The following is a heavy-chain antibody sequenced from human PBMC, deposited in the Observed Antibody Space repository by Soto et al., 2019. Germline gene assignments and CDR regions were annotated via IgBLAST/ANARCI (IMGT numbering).Heavy chain of an antibody. CDR3: ARDEAGKNWFDP. J-gene: IGHJ5*02. V-gene: IGHV1-46*03. D-gene: IGHD3-10*01. CDR2: INPSGGST. CDR1: GYTFTSYY. Sequence: QVQLVQSGAEVKKPGASVKVSCKASGYTFTSYYMHWVRQAPGQGLEWMGIINPSGGSTSYAQKFQGRVTMTRDTSTSTVYMEMSSLRSEDTAVYYCARDEAGKNWFDPWGQGTLVTVSS.